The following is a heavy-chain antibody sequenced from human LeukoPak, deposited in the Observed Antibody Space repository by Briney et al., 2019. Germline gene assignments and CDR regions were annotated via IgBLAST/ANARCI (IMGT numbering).Heavy chain of an antibody. Sequence: SETLSLTCAVYGGSFSGYYWSWIRQPPGKGLEWIGEINHSGSTNYNPSLKSRVTISVDTSKDQFSLKLSSVTAADTAVYYCARGPVVPAAIKDYSYGMDVWGQGTTVTVSS. CDR1: GGSFSGYY. J-gene: IGHJ6*02. CDR2: INHSGST. V-gene: IGHV4-34*01. D-gene: IGHD2-2*02. CDR3: ARGPVVPAAIKDYSYGMDV.